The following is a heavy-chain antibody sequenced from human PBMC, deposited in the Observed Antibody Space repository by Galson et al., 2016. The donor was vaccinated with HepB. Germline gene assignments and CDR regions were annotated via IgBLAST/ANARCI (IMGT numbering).Heavy chain of an antibody. V-gene: IGHV3-21*01. CDR1: GFTFTRST. Sequence: SLRLSCAASGFTFTRSTMNWVRQSPGKGLEWVSSISGGSSYKYYADSVKGRFTISRDNSKNSLYLQMNSLRAEDTAIYFCARTPGYSGTWYDAFDIWGPGTIVTVSS. D-gene: IGHD6-13*01. J-gene: IGHJ3*02. CDR2: ISGGSSYK. CDR3: ARTPGYSGTWYDAFDI.